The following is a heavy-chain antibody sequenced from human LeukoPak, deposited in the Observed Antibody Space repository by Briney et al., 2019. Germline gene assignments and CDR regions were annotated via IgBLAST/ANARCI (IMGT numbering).Heavy chain of an antibody. CDR3: ARAYYDYVWGSYRPYYFDY. CDR2: IYHSGST. J-gene: IGHJ4*02. D-gene: IGHD3-16*02. V-gene: IGHV4-30-2*01. Sequence: SETLSLTCAVSGGSISSGGYSWSWIRQPPGKGLEWIGYIYHSGSTYYNPSLKSRVTISVDRSKNQSSLKLSSVTAADTAVYYCARAYYDYVWGSYRPYYFDYWGQGTLVTVSS. CDR1: GGSISSGGYS.